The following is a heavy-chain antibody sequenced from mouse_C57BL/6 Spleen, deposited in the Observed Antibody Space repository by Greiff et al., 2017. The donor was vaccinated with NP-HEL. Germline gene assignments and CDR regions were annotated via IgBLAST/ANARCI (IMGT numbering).Heavy chain of an antibody. D-gene: IGHD1-2*01. CDR1: GFSFNTYA. CDR2: IRSKSNNYAT. CDR3: VSGYYFAWFAY. Sequence: EVKLMESGGGLVQPKGSLKLSCAASGFSFNTYAMNWVRQAPGKGLEWVARIRSKSNNYATYYADSVKDRFTISRVDSESMLYLQMNNLKTEDTAMYYCVSGYYFAWFAYWGQGTLVTVSA. J-gene: IGHJ3*01. V-gene: IGHV10-1*01.